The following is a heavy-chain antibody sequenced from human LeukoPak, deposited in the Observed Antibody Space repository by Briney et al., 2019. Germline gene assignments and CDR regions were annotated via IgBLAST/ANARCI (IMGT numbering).Heavy chain of an antibody. CDR2: INPNSGGT. CDR3: ARDQNYYDSSGYHWYFDL. J-gene: IGHJ2*01. V-gene: IGHV1-2*02. CDR1: GYTFTGYY. Sequence: ASVKVSCKASGYTFTGYYMHWVRQAPGQGLEWMGWINPNSGGTNYAQKFQGRVTMTRDTSISTAYMELSRLRSDDTAVYYCARDQNYYDSSGYHWYFDLWGRGTLVTVSS. D-gene: IGHD3-22*01.